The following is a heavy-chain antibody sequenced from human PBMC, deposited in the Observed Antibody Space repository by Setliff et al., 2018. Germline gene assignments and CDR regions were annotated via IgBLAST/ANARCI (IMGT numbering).Heavy chain of an antibody. V-gene: IGHV1-3*01. CDR3: ARHEPSGGLFDY. Sequence: ASVKVSCKASGYTFTDYAMHWVRQAPGQRLEWMGWINPGNGNTKYSQKFQGRVTITRDTSASTAYMELSSLRSEDTAVYYCARHEPSGGLFDYWGQGTLVTVSS. CDR2: INPGNGNT. D-gene: IGHD1-26*01. J-gene: IGHJ4*02. CDR1: GYTFTDYA.